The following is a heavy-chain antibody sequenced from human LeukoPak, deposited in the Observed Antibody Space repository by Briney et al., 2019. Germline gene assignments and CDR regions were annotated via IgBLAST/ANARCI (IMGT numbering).Heavy chain of an antibody. CDR1: GYSISSAYY. CDR3: ARDSTGYYAFDY. V-gene: IGHV4-38-2*02. D-gene: IGHD3-22*01. CDR2: FYHSGNT. Sequence: SETLSLTCNVSGYSISSAYYWGWIRQPPGKGLEWIGSFYHSGNTYYNPSLKSRVTISVDKSKNQFSLNLTSVTAADTAVYYCARDSTGYYAFDYWGQGTLLTVSS. J-gene: IGHJ4*02.